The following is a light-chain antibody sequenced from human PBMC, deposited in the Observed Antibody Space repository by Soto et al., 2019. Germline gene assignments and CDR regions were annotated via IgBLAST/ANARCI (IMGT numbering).Light chain of an antibody. CDR3: SSYTSAGTLV. CDR1: SSDIGGYNC. J-gene: IGLJ1*01. V-gene: IGLV2-14*01. Sequence: QSALTQPASVSGSPGQPITISCTGTSSDIGGYNCVSWYQQYPGKAPELMIFEVSNRPSGVSNRFSGSKSGNTASLTISGLQAEDEADYYCSSYTSAGTLVFGTGTKVTVL. CDR2: EVS.